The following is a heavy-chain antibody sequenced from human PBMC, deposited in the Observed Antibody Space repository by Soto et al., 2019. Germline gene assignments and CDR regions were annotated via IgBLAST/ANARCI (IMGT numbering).Heavy chain of an antibody. V-gene: IGHV3-7*01. Sequence: GGSLRLSCAASGFTFSSYWMSWVRQAPGKGLEWVANIKQDGSEKYYVDSVKGRFTISRDNAKNSLYLQMNSLRAEDTVVYYCARDGSIAAAASAEYFQHWGQGTLVTVSS. D-gene: IGHD6-13*01. CDR1: GFTFSSYW. CDR2: IKQDGSEK. J-gene: IGHJ1*01. CDR3: ARDGSIAAAASAEYFQH.